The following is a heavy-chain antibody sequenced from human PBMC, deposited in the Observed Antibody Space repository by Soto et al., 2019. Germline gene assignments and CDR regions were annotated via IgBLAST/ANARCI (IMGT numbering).Heavy chain of an antibody. CDR2: IYYSGST. Sequence: SETLSVTCTLSGGSVSSGSYYWGWIRQLPGKGLEWIGYIYYSGSTNYNPSLKSRVTISVDTSKNQFSLKLSSLTAADAAVYYCARVWGHTDSSGYRTYYYYGIDFWGQGTTVTVSS. D-gene: IGHD3-22*01. CDR1: GGSVSSGSYY. V-gene: IGHV4-61*01. CDR3: ARVWGHTDSSGYRTYYYYGIDF. J-gene: IGHJ6*02.